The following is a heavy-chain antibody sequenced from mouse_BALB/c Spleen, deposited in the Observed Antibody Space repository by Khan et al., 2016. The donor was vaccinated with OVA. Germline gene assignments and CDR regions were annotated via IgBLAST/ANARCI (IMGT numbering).Heavy chain of an antibody. CDR1: GFSLARYN. V-gene: IGHV2-6-4*01. CDR2: IWGGGGT. D-gene: IGHD2-14*01. CDR3: ARAYYRYDGSSAMDY. Sequence: QVQLKESGPGLVAPSQSLSITCTVSGFSLARYNIHWVRQPPGKGLEWLGMIWGGGGTDYNSTLKSRLSISKDNSKSQVFLKMNSLQTDDTAMYYCARAYYRYDGSSAMDYWGQGTSVTVSS. J-gene: IGHJ4*01.